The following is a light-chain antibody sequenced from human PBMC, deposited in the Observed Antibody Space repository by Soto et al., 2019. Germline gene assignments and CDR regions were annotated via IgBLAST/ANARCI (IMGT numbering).Light chain of an antibody. CDR3: QQYDNWPLT. Sequence: IVLTQSPGTLFLSPGERAILSCRASQSIGTYLAWYQQKPGQAPRLHIYDASNRATGIPARFSGSGSGTDFTLTISSLQSEDFAVYYCQQYDNWPLTFGGGTKVDIK. CDR1: QSIGTY. V-gene: IGKV3D-15*01. J-gene: IGKJ4*01. CDR2: DAS.